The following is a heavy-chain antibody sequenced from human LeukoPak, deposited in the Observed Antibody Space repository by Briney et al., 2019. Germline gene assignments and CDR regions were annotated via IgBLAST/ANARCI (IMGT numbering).Heavy chain of an antibody. CDR2: IYHSGST. CDR3: ARLPHLSSGWFDP. J-gene: IGHJ5*02. CDR1: GYSISSGYY. D-gene: IGHD6-19*01. Sequence: SETLSLTRAVSGYSISSGYYWGWIRQPPGKGLEWIGNIYHSGSTYYNPSLQSRVTISVDTSKNQFSLKLSSVTAADTAVYYCARLPHLSSGWFDPWGQGTLVTVSS. V-gene: IGHV4-38-2*01.